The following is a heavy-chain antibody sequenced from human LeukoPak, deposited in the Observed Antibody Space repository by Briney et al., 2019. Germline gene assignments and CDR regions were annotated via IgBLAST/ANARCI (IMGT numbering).Heavy chain of an antibody. D-gene: IGHD4-17*01. V-gene: IGHV4-34*01. Sequence: SETLSLTCAVYGGSFSGYYWSWIRQPPGKGLEWIGEINHRGSTNYNPSLKSRVTISVDTSKNQFSLKLSSVTAADTAVYYCARGYGDYDLDAFDIWGQGTMVTVSS. CDR1: GGSFSGYY. CDR3: ARGYGDYDLDAFDI. J-gene: IGHJ3*02. CDR2: INHRGST.